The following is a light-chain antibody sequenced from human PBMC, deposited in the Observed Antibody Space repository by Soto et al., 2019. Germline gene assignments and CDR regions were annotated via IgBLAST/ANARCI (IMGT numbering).Light chain of an antibody. V-gene: IGKV1-12*01. Sequence: DIQMTQSPSSVSASVGDRVTITCRASQDISSWVGWYQQKPGKAPKLLISAASSLQSGGPRRFSGSGSGTDFTLIISSLQPDDFANYLSKQGDSIPFTFGGGTKVEIK. CDR3: KQGDSIPFT. J-gene: IGKJ4*01. CDR2: AAS. CDR1: QDISSW.